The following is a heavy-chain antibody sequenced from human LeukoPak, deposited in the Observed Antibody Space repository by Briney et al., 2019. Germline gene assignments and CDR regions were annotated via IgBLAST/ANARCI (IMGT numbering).Heavy chain of an antibody. Sequence: PSETLSLTCTVSGGSISSIPYHWGWIRQPPGKGLEWIASVYYTGSTSYNPPIKTRVTISVDTYRIQCSLKLNSVTAADTAVYYCARPLTGYSYFDFWGQGTLVTVSS. V-gene: IGHV4-39*01. D-gene: IGHD3-9*01. CDR1: GGSISSIPYH. CDR2: VYYTGST. J-gene: IGHJ4*02. CDR3: ARPLTGYSYFDF.